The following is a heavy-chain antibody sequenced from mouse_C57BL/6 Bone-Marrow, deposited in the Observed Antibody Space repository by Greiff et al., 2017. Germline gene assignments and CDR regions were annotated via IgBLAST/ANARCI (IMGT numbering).Heavy chain of an antibody. Sequence: VHVKQSGPVLVKPGASVKMSCKASGYTFTDYYMNWVKQSHGKSLEWIGVINPYNGGTSYNQKFKGKATLTVDKSSSTAYMELNSLTSEDSAVYYCARSGYYGSAWFAYWGQGTLVTVSA. CDR2: INPYNGGT. CDR3: ARSGYYGSAWFAY. J-gene: IGHJ3*01. V-gene: IGHV1-19*01. CDR1: GYTFTDYY. D-gene: IGHD1-1*01.